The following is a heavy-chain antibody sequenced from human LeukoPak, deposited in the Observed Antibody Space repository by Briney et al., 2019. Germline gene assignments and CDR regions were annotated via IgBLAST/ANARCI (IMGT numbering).Heavy chain of an antibody. CDR2: IWYDGSNK. CDR3: AKGQDWFDP. Sequence: GGSLRLSCAASGFTFSSYGMHWVRQAPGKGLEWVAVIWYDGSNKYYADSVKGRFTISRDNSKNTLYLQMNSLRAGDTAVYYCAKGQDWFDPWGQGTLVTVSS. J-gene: IGHJ5*02. V-gene: IGHV3-30*02. CDR1: GFTFSSYG.